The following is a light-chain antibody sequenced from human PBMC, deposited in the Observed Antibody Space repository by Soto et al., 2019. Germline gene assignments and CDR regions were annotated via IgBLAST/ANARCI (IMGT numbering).Light chain of an antibody. CDR1: QSVSRSF. Sequence: EIVLTQSPGTLSLSPGERATLSCRASQSVSRSFLAWYQQKTGQAPRLLIKGASSRAAGIPDRFSGSGSGTDFTLTISRLEPEDFAVYYCQQYGSSLITFGQGTRLEIK. CDR2: GAS. V-gene: IGKV3-20*01. CDR3: QQYGSSLIT. J-gene: IGKJ5*01.